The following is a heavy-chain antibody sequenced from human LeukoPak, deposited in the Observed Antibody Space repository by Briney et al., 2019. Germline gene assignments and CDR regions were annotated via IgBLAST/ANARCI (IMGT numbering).Heavy chain of an antibody. CDR1: GFIFSDYS. Sequence: GGSLRLSCTASGFIFSDYSMHWVRQAPGKGLEYVSAINPNGDATYYADSVRGRFTISRDNSKSTLYLQMGGLGADDMAMYYCTTVVGSGHFDYWGQGTLVTVSS. CDR3: TTVVGSGHFDY. V-gene: IGHV3-64*02. D-gene: IGHD1-26*01. J-gene: IGHJ4*02. CDR2: INPNGDAT.